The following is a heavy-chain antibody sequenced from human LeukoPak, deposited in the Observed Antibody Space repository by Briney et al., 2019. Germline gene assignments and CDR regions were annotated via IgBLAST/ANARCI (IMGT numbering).Heavy chain of an antibody. CDR2: INPSGGST. Sequence: GASVTVSCKASGYTFTSYAMNWVRQAPGQGLEWMGIINPSGGSTSYAQKFQGRVTMTRDASTSTVYMELSSLRSEDTAVYYCAREGGDEMTSFDYWGQGTLVTVSS. CDR3: AREGGDEMTSFDY. CDR1: GYTFTSYA. D-gene: IGHD4-17*01. J-gene: IGHJ4*02. V-gene: IGHV1-46*01.